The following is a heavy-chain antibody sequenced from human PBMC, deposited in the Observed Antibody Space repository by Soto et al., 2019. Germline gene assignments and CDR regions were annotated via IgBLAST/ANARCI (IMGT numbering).Heavy chain of an antibody. CDR2: ISYSGST. CDR1: VGSIRNSGYY. D-gene: IGHD6-19*01. CDR3: ARDAVTRRDFSYYAMDL. Sequence: QVQLQESGPGLVKPSQTLSLTCTVSVGSIRNSGYYWCWIRQHPRKGLEWIGYISYSGSTDYAPSLKSRVAMSVDTSKNQFSLKLSSVTDADTSVYYCARDAVTRRDFSYYAMDLWGQATTVTVPS. J-gene: IGHJ6*01. V-gene: IGHV4-31*03.